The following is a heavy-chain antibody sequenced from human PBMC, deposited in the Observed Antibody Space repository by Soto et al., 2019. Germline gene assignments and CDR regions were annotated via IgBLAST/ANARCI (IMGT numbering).Heavy chain of an antibody. Sequence: GGSLRLSCAASGFTFSSYGMHWVRQAPGKGLEWVAVIWYDGSNKYYADSVKGRFTISRDNSKNTLYLPMNSLRAEDTAVYYCARETHGSGSDYMGAYYYYGMDVWGQGTTVTVCS. J-gene: IGHJ6*02. D-gene: IGHD3-10*01. CDR3: ARETHGSGSDYMGAYYYYGMDV. V-gene: IGHV3-33*01. CDR2: IWYDGSNK. CDR1: GFTFSSYG.